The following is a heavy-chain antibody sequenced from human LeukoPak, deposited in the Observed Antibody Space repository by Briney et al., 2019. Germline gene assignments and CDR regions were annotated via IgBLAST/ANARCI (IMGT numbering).Heavy chain of an antibody. CDR3: GRLGIITAAGSNDY. J-gene: IGHJ4*02. Sequence: GGSLRLSCAASEFTSSDYYMSWIRQAPGKGLEWVSYISYSGDTEYYADSVKGRFTVSRDNAKNSLYLQMNSLRAEDTAVYYCGRLGIITAAGSNDYWGQGTLVTVSS. CDR1: EFTSSDYY. CDR2: ISYSGDTE. D-gene: IGHD6-13*01. V-gene: IGHV3-11*01.